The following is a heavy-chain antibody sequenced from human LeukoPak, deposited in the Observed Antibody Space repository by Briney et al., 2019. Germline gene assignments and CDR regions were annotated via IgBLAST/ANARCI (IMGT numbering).Heavy chain of an antibody. CDR1: GGSISSGDYY. CDR3: ATHNSGYDSGSDAFDI. D-gene: IGHD3-10*01. CDR2: IYYSGST. Sequence: SETLSLTCTVSGGSISSGDYYWSWIRQPPGKGLEWIGYIYYSGSTYHNPSLKSRVTISLDTSKNRFSLKLSSVTAADTAVYFCATHNSGYDSGSDAFDIWGQGTMVTVSS. V-gene: IGHV4-30-4*08. J-gene: IGHJ3*02.